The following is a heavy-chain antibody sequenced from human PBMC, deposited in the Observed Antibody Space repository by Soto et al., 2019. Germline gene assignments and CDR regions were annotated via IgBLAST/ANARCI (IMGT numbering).Heavy chain of an antibody. J-gene: IGHJ4*02. CDR1: GYTFSNYG. CDR3: ARDRDTSGWYRSNY. Sequence: QVQLVQSGGEVKQPGASVKVSCKTSGYTFSNYGISWVRQAPGQGLEWVGRISGYNGNTKHAQNVQGRVTLTTDTSTSTAYMGLRSLTSDDTAVYYCARDRDTSGWYRSNYWGQGTLVSVSS. V-gene: IGHV1-18*01. CDR2: ISGYNGNT. D-gene: IGHD6-19*01.